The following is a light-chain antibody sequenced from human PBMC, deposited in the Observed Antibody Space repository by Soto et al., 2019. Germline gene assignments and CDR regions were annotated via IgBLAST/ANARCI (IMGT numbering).Light chain of an antibody. V-gene: IGLV2-14*01. CDR2: EVS. J-gene: IGLJ1*01. Sequence: QSALTQPASVSGSPGQSITISCAGTSSDVGGYKYVSWYQQHPGKAPKLIIYEVSNRPSGVSNRFSGSKSGNTASLTISGLQAEDEADYYCSSYTSSSTLAYVFGTGTKLTVL. CDR1: SSDVGGYKY. CDR3: SSYTSSSTLAYV.